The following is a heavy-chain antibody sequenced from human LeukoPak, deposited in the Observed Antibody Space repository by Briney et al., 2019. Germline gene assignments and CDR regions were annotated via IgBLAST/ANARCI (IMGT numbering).Heavy chain of an antibody. Sequence: SETLSLTCAVSGYSISSGYYWGWIRQPPGKGLEWIGSIYHSGSTYYNPSLKSRVTMSVDTSKNQFSLRLSSVTAADTAVYYCARHYSYNVHFDYWGQGTLVTVSS. CDR2: IYHSGST. CDR3: ARHYSYNVHFDY. V-gene: IGHV4-38-2*01. CDR1: GYSISSGYY. D-gene: IGHD1-1*01. J-gene: IGHJ4*02.